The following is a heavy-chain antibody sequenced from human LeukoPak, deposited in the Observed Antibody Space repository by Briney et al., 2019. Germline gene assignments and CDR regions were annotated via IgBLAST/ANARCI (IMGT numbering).Heavy chain of an antibody. CDR1: GGTFSSYA. Sequence: SVKVSCKASGGTFSSYATSWVRQAPGQGLEWMGGIIPIFGTANYAHKFQGRVTITADESTSTAYMELSSLRSEDTAVYYCARDRVGLTWTTPFDYWGQGTLVTVSS. V-gene: IGHV1-69*13. D-gene: IGHD4-17*01. J-gene: IGHJ4*02. CDR3: ARDRVGLTWTTPFDY. CDR2: IIPIFGTA.